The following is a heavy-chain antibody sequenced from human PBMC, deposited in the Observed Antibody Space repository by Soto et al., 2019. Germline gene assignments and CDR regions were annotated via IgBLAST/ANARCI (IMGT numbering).Heavy chain of an antibody. CDR3: ASVYYYYYYGMDV. CDR1: GGSFSGYY. CDR2: INHSGST. V-gene: IGHV4-34*01. J-gene: IGHJ6*02. Sequence: SETLSLTCAVYGGSFSGYYWSWIRQPPGKGLEWIGEINHSGSTNYNPSLKSRVTISVDTSKYQFSLKLSSVTAADTAVYYCASVYYYYYYGMDVWGQGTTVTVSS.